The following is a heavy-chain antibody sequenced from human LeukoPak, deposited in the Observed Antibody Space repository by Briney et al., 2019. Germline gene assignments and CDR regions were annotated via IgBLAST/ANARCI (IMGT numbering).Heavy chain of an antibody. Sequence: ASVKVSCKASGYTFIGYYIHWVRQAPGQGLEWMGRINPNSGGTNYAQRFQGRVTMTTDTSTSTAYMELRSLRSDDTAVYCCARDDGTSSPIAVDYWGQGTLVTVSS. CDR2: INPNSGGT. J-gene: IGHJ4*02. V-gene: IGHV1-2*06. CDR1: GYTFIGYY. D-gene: IGHD2-2*01. CDR3: ARDDGTSSPIAVDY.